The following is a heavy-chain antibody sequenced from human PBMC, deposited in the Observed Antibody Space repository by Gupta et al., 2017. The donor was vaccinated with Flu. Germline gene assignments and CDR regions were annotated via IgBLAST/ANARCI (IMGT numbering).Heavy chain of an antibody. V-gene: IGHV3-23*01. J-gene: IGHJ4*02. CDR2: ISGSGATT. CDR3: ARRGVLEPTDY. Sequence: EVQLMESGGGLVQPGGSLRLSCVASGFTFNSYGVSWVRQAPGKGLQWVSSISGSGATTYCADSVKGRFTISRDNSKNTLYLQMNSLRVEDTAVYYCARRGVLEPTDYWGQGTLVTVSS. CDR1: GFTFNSYG. D-gene: IGHD1-1*01.